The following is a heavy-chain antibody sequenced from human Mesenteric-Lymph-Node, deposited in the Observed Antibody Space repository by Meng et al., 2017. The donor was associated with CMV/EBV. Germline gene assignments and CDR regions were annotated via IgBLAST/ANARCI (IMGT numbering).Heavy chain of an antibody. CDR3: ARRNYDLLTGSLDY. CDR1: GDTFTNYG. V-gene: IGHV1-69*01. CDR2: IIPVFGTP. J-gene: IGHJ4*02. D-gene: IGHD3-9*01. Sequence: SGDTFTNYGISWVRQAPGQGPEWMGGIIPVFGTPNYAQKFQGRVTITADESTSTAYMELRSLRSEDTAVYYCARRNYDLLTGSLDYWGQGTLVTVSS.